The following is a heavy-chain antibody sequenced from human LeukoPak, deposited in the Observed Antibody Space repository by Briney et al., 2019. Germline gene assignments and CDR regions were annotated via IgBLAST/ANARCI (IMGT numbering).Heavy chain of an antibody. Sequence: ASVKISCKASGYSFTSCGISWVRQATGQGLEWMGWISSYDGNTNYAQRLQGRVTMTTDTSTGTAYMELRSLRSDDTAVYYCARESNWAYYFDYWGQGTLVTVSS. CDR1: GYSFTSCG. J-gene: IGHJ4*02. V-gene: IGHV1-18*04. CDR2: ISSYDGNT. D-gene: IGHD7-27*01. CDR3: ARESNWAYYFDY.